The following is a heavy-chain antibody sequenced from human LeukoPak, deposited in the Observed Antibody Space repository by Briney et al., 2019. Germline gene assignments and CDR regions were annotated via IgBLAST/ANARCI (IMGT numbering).Heavy chain of an antibody. V-gene: IGHV3-33*01. Sequence: GRSLRLSCAASGFTFSSYGMHWVRQAPGKGLEWVAVIWYDGSNKYYADSVEGRFTISRDNSKNTLYLQMNSLRAEDTAVYYCARALLDDYGDYNFDYWGQGTLVTVSS. J-gene: IGHJ4*02. CDR3: ARALLDDYGDYNFDY. CDR1: GFTFSSYG. CDR2: IWYDGSNK. D-gene: IGHD4-17*01.